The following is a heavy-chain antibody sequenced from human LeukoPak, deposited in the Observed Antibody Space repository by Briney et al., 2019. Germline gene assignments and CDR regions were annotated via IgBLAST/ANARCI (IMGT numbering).Heavy chain of an antibody. Sequence: AASVKVSCKASGYTFTSYYMHWVRQATGQGLEWMGWMNPNSGNTGYAQKFQGRVTMTRNTSISTAYMELSSLRSEDTAVYYCARGLYGEGGVPSGYWGQGTLVTVSS. CDR2: MNPNSGNT. CDR3: ARGLYGEGGVPSGY. J-gene: IGHJ4*02. CDR1: GYTFTSYY. D-gene: IGHD4-17*01. V-gene: IGHV1-8*02.